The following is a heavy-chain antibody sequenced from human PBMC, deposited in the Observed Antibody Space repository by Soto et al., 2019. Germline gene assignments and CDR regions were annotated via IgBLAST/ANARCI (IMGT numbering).Heavy chain of an antibody. D-gene: IGHD4-17*01. J-gene: IGHJ3*02. CDR1: GFTFSSYS. CDR3: ARERPSYGDYGGGACDI. Sequence: EVQLVESGGGLVQPGGSLRLSCAASGFTFSSYSMNWVRQAPGKGLEWVSYISSSGRTIYYADSVKGRFTISRDNAKNSLYLQMNRLRDEDTAVYYCARERPSYGDYGGGACDIWGQGTMVTVSS. V-gene: IGHV3-48*02. CDR2: ISSSGRTI.